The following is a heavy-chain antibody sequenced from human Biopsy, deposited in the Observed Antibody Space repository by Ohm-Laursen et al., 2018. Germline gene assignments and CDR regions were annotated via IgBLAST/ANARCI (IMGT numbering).Heavy chain of an antibody. CDR2: ISSSGSTI. J-gene: IGHJ3*02. V-gene: IGHV3-48*03. Sequence: SLRLSCAASGFTFSSYEMNWVRQAPGKGLEWVSYISSSGSTIYYAGSVKGRFTISRDNAKNSLYLQMNSLRAEDTAVYYCARDGIVGARFNAFDIWGQGTMVTVSS. CDR1: GFTFSSYE. D-gene: IGHD1-26*01. CDR3: ARDGIVGARFNAFDI.